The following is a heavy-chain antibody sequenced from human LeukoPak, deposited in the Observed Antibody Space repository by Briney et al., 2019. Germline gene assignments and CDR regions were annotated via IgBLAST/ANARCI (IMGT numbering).Heavy chain of an antibody. Sequence: PGRSLRLSCAASGFTFTGYGMHWVRQAPGKGLEWVAVISYDGSNKYYADSVKGRFTISRDNSKNTLYLQMNSLSAEDTAVYYCAKDRGFGVFFQYYFDSWGQGTLVTVSS. CDR3: AKDRGFGVFFQYYFDS. D-gene: IGHD3-10*01. CDR2: ISYDGSNK. CDR1: GFTFTGYG. J-gene: IGHJ4*02. V-gene: IGHV3-30*18.